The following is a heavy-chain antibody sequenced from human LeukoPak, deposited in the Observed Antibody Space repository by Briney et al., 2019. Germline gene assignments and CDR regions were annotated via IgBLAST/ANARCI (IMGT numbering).Heavy chain of an antibody. CDR1: GYTFTSYD. CDR2: MNPNSGNT. V-gene: IGHV1-8*01. D-gene: IGHD1-26*01. CDR3: ARVLSGSGSYINWFDP. Sequence: ASVKVSCKASGYTFTSYDINWVRQATGQGLEWMGWMNPNSGNTGYAQKFQGRVTMTRNTSISTAYMELSSLRSEDTAVYYCARVLSGSGSYINWFDPWGQGTLVTVSS. J-gene: IGHJ5*02.